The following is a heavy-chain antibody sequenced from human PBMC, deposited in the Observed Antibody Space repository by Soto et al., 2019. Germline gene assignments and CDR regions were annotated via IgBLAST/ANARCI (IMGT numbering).Heavy chain of an antibody. Sequence: SETLSLTCAVSGGSISSSNWWRWVRQPPGKGLEWIGEIYHSGSTNYNPSLKSRVTISVDKSKNQFYLKLRSVTAADTAVYYCAREVAVAGLYYFDYWGQGSLVTVSS. CDR3: AREVAVAGLYYFDY. CDR1: GGSISSSNW. D-gene: IGHD6-19*01. J-gene: IGHJ4*02. V-gene: IGHV4-4*02. CDR2: IYHSGST.